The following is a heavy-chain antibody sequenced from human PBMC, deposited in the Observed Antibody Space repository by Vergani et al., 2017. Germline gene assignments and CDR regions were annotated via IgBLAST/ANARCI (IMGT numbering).Heavy chain of an antibody. Sequence: QMQLVQSGAEVKKTGSSVKVSCKASGYTFTYRYLHWVRQAPGQALEWMGWITPFNGNTNYAQKFQDRVTITRDRSMSTAYMALSSLRSEDTAMYYCASQLIEEQPVGAFDIWGQGTMVTVSS. J-gene: IGHJ3*02. V-gene: IGHV1-45*02. CDR2: ITPFNGNT. D-gene: IGHD6-13*01. CDR1: GYTFTYRY. CDR3: ASQLIEEQPVGAFDI.